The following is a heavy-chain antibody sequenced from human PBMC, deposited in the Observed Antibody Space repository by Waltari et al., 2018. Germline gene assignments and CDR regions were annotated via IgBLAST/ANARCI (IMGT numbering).Heavy chain of an antibody. CDR3: ARGRFTMVRGVTKMLAY. V-gene: IGHV4-34*01. Sequence: QVPLQQWGAGLLKPSETLSLTCAVYGGSFSGYYWSWIRQPPGKGLEWIGEINHSGSTNYNPSLKSRVTISVDTSKNQFSLKLSSVTAADTAVYYCARGRFTMVRGVTKMLAYWGQGTLVTVSS. CDR2: INHSGST. J-gene: IGHJ4*02. D-gene: IGHD3-10*01. CDR1: GGSFSGYY.